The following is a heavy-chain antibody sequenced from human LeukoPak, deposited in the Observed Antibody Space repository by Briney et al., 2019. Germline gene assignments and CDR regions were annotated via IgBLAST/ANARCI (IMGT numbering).Heavy chain of an antibody. D-gene: IGHD6-19*01. CDR2: INHSGYT. J-gene: IGHJ4*02. V-gene: IGHV4-34*01. Sequence: SETLSLTCAVSGVPFSNYYWSWVRQSPTKGLEWIGEINHSGYTNYNPSLKSRVTISIDTSKNQFSLMLTSVTAADTAVYYCTRAVAGHPDWGQGTLATVS. CDR1: GVPFSNYY. CDR3: TRAVAGHPD.